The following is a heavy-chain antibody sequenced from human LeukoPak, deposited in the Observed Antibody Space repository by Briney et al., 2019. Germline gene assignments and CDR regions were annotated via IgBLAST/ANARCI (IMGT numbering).Heavy chain of an antibody. D-gene: IGHD4-17*01. CDR3: AKDVEHDYGVHPGGY. Sequence: GGSLRLSCAASGFTFSRYGMHWVRQAPGKGLEWVAVIWYDGSNKYYADSVKGRFTISRDNSKNTLYLQMNSLRAEDTAVYYCAKDVEHDYGVHPGGYWGLRTLVTVSS. V-gene: IGHV3-33*06. J-gene: IGHJ4*02. CDR1: GFTFSRYG. CDR2: IWYDGSNK.